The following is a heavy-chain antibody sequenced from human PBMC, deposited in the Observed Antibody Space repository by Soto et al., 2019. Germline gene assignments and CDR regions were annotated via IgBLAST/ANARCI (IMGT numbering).Heavy chain of an antibody. CDR1: GFSFGNYG. CDR3: VRDGYPGVYFDY. D-gene: IGHD6-13*01. CDR2: IRSTANII. Sequence: GGSLRLSCLGSGFSFGNYGMHWVRQAPGKGLEWIAYIRSTANIIFYADSVKGRFTISRDDVKNSSYLQMSSLKVEDTALYYCVRDGYPGVYFDYWGQGALVTVSS. J-gene: IGHJ4*02. V-gene: IGHV3-48*01.